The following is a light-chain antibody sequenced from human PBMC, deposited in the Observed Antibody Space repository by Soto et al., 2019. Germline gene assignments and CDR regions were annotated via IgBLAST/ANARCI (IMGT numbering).Light chain of an antibody. J-gene: IGKJ4*01. CDR1: QSVSSY. Sequence: EIVLTQSPATLSLSPGERATLSCRASQSVSSYLAWYQQKPGQAPRLLIYDASNRATGIPARFSGSGSGTDFTLTISSLEPEAVAVYYCQQRSNWPSFGGGTKVEIK. V-gene: IGKV3-11*01. CDR3: QQRSNWPS. CDR2: DAS.